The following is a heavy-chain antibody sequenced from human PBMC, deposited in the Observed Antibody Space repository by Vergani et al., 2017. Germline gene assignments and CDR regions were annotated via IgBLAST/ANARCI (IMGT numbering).Heavy chain of an antibody. V-gene: IGHV4-59*02. Sequence: QVKLQESGPGLVKPSETLSLTCTVSGASVNSYYWSWIRQRPGKGLEWMGYVSFRGDTLYDPSVKGRMTISLNTSSNQFSLYLTSVTAADTAVYYCARSRIYYGAGSPDYWGQGTLVTVSS. D-gene: IGHD3-10*01. J-gene: IGHJ4*02. CDR1: GASVNSYY. CDR2: VSFRGDT. CDR3: ARSRIYYGAGSPDY.